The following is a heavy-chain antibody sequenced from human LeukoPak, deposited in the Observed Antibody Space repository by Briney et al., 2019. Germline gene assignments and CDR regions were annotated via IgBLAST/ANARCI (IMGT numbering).Heavy chain of an antibody. V-gene: IGHV6-1*01. CDR1: GDSVSSNSAA. CDR3: ARVNGAAAGNGIDYYYYMDV. CDR2: TYYRSKGYN. D-gene: IGHD6-13*01. Sequence: PSQTLSLTCAISGDSVSSNSAAWNWIRQSPSGGLEWLGRTYYRSKGYNDYAVSVKSRITIKPDTSKNQFSLQLNSVTPEDTAVYYCARVNGAAAGNGIDYYYYMDVWGKGTTVTISS. J-gene: IGHJ6*03.